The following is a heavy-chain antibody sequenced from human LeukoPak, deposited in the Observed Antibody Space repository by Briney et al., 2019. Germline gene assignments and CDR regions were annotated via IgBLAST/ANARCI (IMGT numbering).Heavy chain of an antibody. Sequence: PGGSLRLSCAVSGLTFSNAWMSWVRQAPGKGLEWIGRIKSKTDGGTTDYAAPVKGRFTISRDDSKTTLDLHMNSLKTEDTAVYYCTTVDCCGGICREVTQNPWGQGTLVTVSS. V-gene: IGHV3-15*01. D-gene: IGHD2-15*01. CDR2: IKSKTDGGTT. CDR3: TTVDCCGGICREVTQNP. CDR1: GLTFSNAW. J-gene: IGHJ5*02.